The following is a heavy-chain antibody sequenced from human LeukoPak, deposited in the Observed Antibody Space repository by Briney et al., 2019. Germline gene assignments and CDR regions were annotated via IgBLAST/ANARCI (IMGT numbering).Heavy chain of an antibody. CDR2: IYHSGST. CDR1: GYSISSGYY. CDR3: ARELYYYGSSGYHTDAFDI. Sequence: SETLSLTCTVSGYSISSGYYWGWIRQPPGKGLEWIGSIYHSGSTYYNPSLKSRVTISVDTSKNQFSLKLSSVTAADTAVYYCARELYYYGSSGYHTDAFDIWGQGTMVTVSS. D-gene: IGHD3-22*01. V-gene: IGHV4-38-2*02. J-gene: IGHJ3*02.